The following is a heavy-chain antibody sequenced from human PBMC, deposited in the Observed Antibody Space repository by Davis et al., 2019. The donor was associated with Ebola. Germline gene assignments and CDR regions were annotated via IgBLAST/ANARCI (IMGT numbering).Heavy chain of an antibody. D-gene: IGHD5-24*01. CDR3: ARDFDAYNYV. Sequence: GESLKISCAASGFTFSSYWMHWVRQAPGKGLVWVSRINSDGSSTSYADSVKGRLTISRDNAKNMLYLQMSSLRAEDTAVYYCARDFDAYNYVWGQGTLVTVSS. CDR2: INSDGSST. CDR1: GFTFSSYW. V-gene: IGHV3-74*01. J-gene: IGHJ4*02.